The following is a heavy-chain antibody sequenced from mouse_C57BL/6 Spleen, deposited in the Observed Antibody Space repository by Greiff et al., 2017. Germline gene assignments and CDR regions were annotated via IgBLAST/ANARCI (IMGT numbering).Heavy chain of an antibody. D-gene: IGHD1-1*01. J-gene: IGHJ1*03. Sequence: EVKLEESGGGLVKPGGSLKLSCAASGFTFSSYAMSWVRQTPEKRLEWVATISDGGSYTYYPDNVKGRFTISRDNAKNNLYLQMSHLKSEDTAMYYCARKNYGSIYEYFDVWGTGTTVTVSS. CDR2: ISDGGSYT. CDR3: ARKNYGSIYEYFDV. V-gene: IGHV5-4*03. CDR1: GFTFSSYA.